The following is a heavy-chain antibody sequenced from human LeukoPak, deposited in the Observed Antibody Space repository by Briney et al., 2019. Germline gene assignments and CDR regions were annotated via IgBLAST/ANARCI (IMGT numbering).Heavy chain of an antibody. Sequence: GGSLRLSCAASGFTFSSYWMSWVRQAPGKGLEWVANIKQDGSEKYYVDSVKGRFTISRDNAKNSLYLQMNSLRAEDTAVYYCARDPGVGATVFDYWGQGTLVTVSS. CDR2: IKQDGSEK. D-gene: IGHD1-26*01. V-gene: IGHV3-7*01. J-gene: IGHJ4*02. CDR1: GFTFSSYW. CDR3: ARDPGVGATVFDY.